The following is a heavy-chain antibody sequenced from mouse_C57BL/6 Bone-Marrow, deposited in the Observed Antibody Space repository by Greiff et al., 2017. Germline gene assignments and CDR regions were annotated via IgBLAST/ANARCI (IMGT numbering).Heavy chain of an antibody. Sequence: EVKLVESGGGLVQSGRSLRLSCATSGFTFSDFYMAWVRQAPGKGLEWIAASRNKANDYTTEYSASVKGRFLVSRDTSQSILYLQMNALRAEDTAIYYCAREDGYHSMWGTGTTVTVSS. CDR1: GFTFSDFY. CDR3: AREDGYHSM. V-gene: IGHV7-1*01. CDR2: SRNKANDYTT. D-gene: IGHD2-3*01. J-gene: IGHJ1*03.